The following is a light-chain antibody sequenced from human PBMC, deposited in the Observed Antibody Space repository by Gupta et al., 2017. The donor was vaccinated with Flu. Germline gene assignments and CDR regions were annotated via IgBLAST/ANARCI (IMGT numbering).Light chain of an antibody. V-gene: IGLV1-51*02. J-gene: IGLJ3*02. CDR1: HSNIGNNY. CDR3: GTDESTLSNWV. Sequence: QSVLTQPTSVSAAPGQHVTIPRSGGHSNIGNNYVAWYQQRPGPAPKVLIYDDRKRPSGIPDRFSASKSGTSATLGITGLQTGDEADYYCGTDESTLSNWVFGGGTKLTVL. CDR2: DDR.